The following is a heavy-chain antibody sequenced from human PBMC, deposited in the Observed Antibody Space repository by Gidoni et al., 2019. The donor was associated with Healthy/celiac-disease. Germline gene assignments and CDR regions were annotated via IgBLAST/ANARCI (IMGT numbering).Heavy chain of an antibody. CDR2: IRSKAYGGTT. CDR1: GFNFGDYA. V-gene: IGHV3-49*05. Sequence: EVQLVESGGGLVKPGRSLRLSYTASGFNFGDYAMSWFRQAPGKGLEWVGFIRSKAYGGTTEYAASVKGRFTISRDDSKSIAYLQMNSLKTEDTAVYYCTRDLSYYYDSSGSSSFDYWGQGTLVTVSS. J-gene: IGHJ4*02. CDR3: TRDLSYYYDSSGSSSFDY. D-gene: IGHD3-22*01.